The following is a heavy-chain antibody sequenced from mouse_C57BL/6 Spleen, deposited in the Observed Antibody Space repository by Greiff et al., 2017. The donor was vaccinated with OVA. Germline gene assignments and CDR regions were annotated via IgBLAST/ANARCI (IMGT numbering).Heavy chain of an antibody. D-gene: IGHD2-3*01. J-gene: IGHJ4*01. CDR1: GFTFSDYG. CDR3: ARGGPLYYYAMDY. Sequence: EVMLVESGGGLVKPGGSLKLSCAASGFTFSDYGMHWVRQAPEKGLEWVAYISSGSSTIYYADTVKGRFTISRDNAKNTLFLQMTSLRSEDTAMYYCARGGPLYYYAMDYWGQGTSVTVSS. CDR2: ISSGSSTI. V-gene: IGHV5-17*01.